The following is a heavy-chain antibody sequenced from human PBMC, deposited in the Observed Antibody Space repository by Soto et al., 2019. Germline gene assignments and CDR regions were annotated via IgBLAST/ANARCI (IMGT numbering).Heavy chain of an antibody. V-gene: IGHV1-3*01. Sequence: GASVKVSCKASGYTFTGYAMHWVRQAPGQRLEWMGWINAGNGNTKYSQKFQGRVTITRDTSASTAYRELSGLGSEDRAVYYCARAVEVPADFDYGGQGTWVTVSP. J-gene: IGHJ4*02. CDR3: ARAVEVPADFDY. CDR2: INAGNGNT. D-gene: IGHD1-1*01. CDR1: GYTFTGYA.